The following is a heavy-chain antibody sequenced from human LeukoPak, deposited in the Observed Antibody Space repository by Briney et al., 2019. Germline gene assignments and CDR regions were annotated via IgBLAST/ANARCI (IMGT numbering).Heavy chain of an antibody. J-gene: IGHJ4*02. CDR2: INPNSGGT. CDR3: ARSRGATAMDYYFDY. CDR1: GYTFTDSS. V-gene: IGHV1-2*02. D-gene: IGHD5-18*01. Sequence: ASVKVSCKASGYTFTDSSIHWVRQAPGQGLEWMGWINPNSGGTNYAQKLQGRVTMTTDTSTSTAYMELRSLRSDDTAVYYCARSRGATAMDYYFDYWGQGTLVTVSS.